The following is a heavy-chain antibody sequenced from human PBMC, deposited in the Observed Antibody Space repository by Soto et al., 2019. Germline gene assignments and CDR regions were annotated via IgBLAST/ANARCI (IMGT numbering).Heavy chain of an antibody. CDR3: AKDNPTIAY. Sequence: QVQLVESGGGVVQPGRSLRLSCAASGFTFSSSGMHWVRQAPGKGPEWVAIISYDGSNKYYADSVEGRFTISRDNSKNTPFLQMNSLRPEDTAVYFCAKDNPTIAYWGQGTLVTVSS. J-gene: IGHJ4*02. D-gene: IGHD1-1*01. CDR1: GFTFSSSG. CDR2: ISYDGSNK. V-gene: IGHV3-30*18.